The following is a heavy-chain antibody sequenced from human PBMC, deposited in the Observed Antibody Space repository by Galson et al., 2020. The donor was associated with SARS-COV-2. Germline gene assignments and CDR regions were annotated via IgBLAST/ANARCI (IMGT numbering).Heavy chain of an antibody. V-gene: IGHV3-30*04. CDR2: LSYDGTTG. Sequence: HSGGSLRLPCAASGFTFSSSAMHWVRQAPGKGMEWVALLSYDGTTGYNSDSVKGRFTISRDISKNTLYLQMSRLRPEDTGVYDCARETDDHSSSWDDYWGQGTLVTVSP. CDR1: GFTFSSSA. CDR3: ARETDDHSSSWDDY. J-gene: IGHJ4*02. D-gene: IGHD3-22*01.